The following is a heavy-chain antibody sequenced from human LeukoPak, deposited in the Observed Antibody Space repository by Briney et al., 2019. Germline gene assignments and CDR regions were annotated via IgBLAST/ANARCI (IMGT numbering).Heavy chain of an antibody. CDR1: GYPFTAYY. CDR2: INPNSGDT. Sequence: ASVRVSCKASGYPFTAYYMHWVRQAPGQGLEWMGWINPNSGDTNYAQKLQGRVTMTRDTSINTAYMELSRLRSDDTAVYYCAGDLTGSGSEIYRGQGTLVTVSS. V-gene: IGHV1-2*02. CDR3: AGDLTGSGSEIY. J-gene: IGHJ4*02. D-gene: IGHD3-10*01.